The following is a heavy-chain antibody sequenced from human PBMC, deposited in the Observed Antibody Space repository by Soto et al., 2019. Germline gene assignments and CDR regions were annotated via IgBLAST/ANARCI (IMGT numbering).Heavy chain of an antibody. Sequence: GGSLRLSCAASGFTFSNAWMSWVRHATGKGLEWVGRIKSKTDGGTTDYAAPVKGRFTISRDDPKNTLYLQMNSLKTEDTAVYYCTTSRLLGYCSSTSCYMGDAFDIWGQGTMVTVSS. CDR1: GFTFSNAW. J-gene: IGHJ3*02. D-gene: IGHD2-2*02. V-gene: IGHV3-15*01. CDR3: TTSRLLGYCSSTSCYMGDAFDI. CDR2: IKSKTDGGTT.